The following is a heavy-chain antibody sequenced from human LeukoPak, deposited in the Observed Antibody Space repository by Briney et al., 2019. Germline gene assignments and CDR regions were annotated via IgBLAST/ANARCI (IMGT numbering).Heavy chain of an antibody. D-gene: IGHD2-21*01. J-gene: IGHJ4*02. CDR1: GGSFGGYF. CDR2: INYSGTT. V-gene: IGHV4-34*01. Sequence: SETLSLTCAVYGGSFGGYFWSWIRQPPGKGLEWIGEINYSGTTNCNPSLKSRVTMSIDTSQNQFSLRLSSVTAADTAVYYCARRGGYFGGGLNLWGQGSLVTVSS. CDR3: ARRGGYFGGGLNL.